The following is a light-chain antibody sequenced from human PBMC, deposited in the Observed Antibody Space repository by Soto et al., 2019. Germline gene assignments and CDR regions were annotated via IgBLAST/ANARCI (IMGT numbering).Light chain of an antibody. CDR3: SSYAGGNNLVV. CDR2: EVT. V-gene: IGLV2-8*01. J-gene: IGLJ2*01. CDR1: SSDIGTYNY. Sequence: QSALTQPPPASGSPGQSVTISCTGTSSDIGTYNYVSWYQQHPGKAPRLMIYEVTKRPSGVPDRFSGSKSGNTASLIVSGLLGEDEADYYCSSYAGGNNLVVFGGGTKLTVL.